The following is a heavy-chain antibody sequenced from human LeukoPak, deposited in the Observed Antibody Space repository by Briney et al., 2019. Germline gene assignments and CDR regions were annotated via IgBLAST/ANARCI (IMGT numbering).Heavy chain of an antibody. Sequence: GGSLRLSCAASGLTFSSYAMHWVHQAPGKGLEWVAVISYDGSNKYYADSVKGRFTISRDNSKNTLYLQMNSLRAEDTAVYYCARDGITGYYYGYYFDYWGQGTLVTVSS. CDR1: GLTFSSYA. CDR2: ISYDGSNK. D-gene: IGHD5-18*01. CDR3: ARDGITGYYYGYYFDY. J-gene: IGHJ4*02. V-gene: IGHV3-30-3*01.